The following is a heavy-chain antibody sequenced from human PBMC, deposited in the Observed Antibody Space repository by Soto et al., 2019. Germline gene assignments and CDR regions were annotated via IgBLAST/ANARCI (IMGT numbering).Heavy chain of an antibody. CDR2: ISYDGGNK. J-gene: IGHJ5*02. D-gene: IGHD5-18*01. CDR3: ARDEGYSYGNPYNNWFDP. CDR1: GFTFSGYA. V-gene: IGHV3-30-3*01. Sequence: PGGSLRLSCAASGFTFSGYAGHWVRQTPGRGLEWVAVISYDGGNKYYADSVKGRFTISRDNSKNTLYLQMNSLRAEDTAVYYCARDEGYSYGNPYNNWFDPWGQGTLVTVSS.